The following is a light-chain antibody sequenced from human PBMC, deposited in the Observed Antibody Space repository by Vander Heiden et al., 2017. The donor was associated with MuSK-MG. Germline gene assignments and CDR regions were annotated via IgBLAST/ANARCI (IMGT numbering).Light chain of an antibody. CDR2: AAS. CDR3: QQSDSTPHKT. J-gene: IGKJ1*01. CDR1: QSISSY. V-gene: IGKV1-39*01. Sequence: DIQMTQSPSSLSASVGDRVTITCRASQSISSYLNWYQQKPGKAPKLLIYAASSLQSGVPSRFSGSGSGTDFTLTISSRQPEDFATYYCQQSDSTPHKTFGQGTKVEIK.